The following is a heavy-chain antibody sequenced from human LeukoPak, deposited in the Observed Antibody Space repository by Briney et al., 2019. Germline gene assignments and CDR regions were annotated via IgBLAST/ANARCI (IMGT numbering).Heavy chain of an antibody. CDR1: GYTFTSYG. V-gene: IGHV1-18*01. CDR2: TSAYNGNT. D-gene: IGHD3-3*01. Sequence: GASVKVSCKASGYTFTSYGISWVRQAPGQGLEWMGWTSAYNGNTNYAQKLQGRVTMTTDTSTSTAYMELRSLRSDDTAVYYCARDKVAEGTYYDFRSGYYSKLRWFDPWGQGTLVTVSS. CDR3: ARDKVAEGTYYDFRSGYYSKLRWFDP. J-gene: IGHJ5*02.